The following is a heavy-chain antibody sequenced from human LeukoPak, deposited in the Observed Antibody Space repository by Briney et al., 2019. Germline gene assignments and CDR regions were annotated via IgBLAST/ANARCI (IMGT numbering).Heavy chain of an antibody. CDR3: ARTYYYDRSDYYAIDY. V-gene: IGHV4-34*01. J-gene: IGHJ4*02. D-gene: IGHD3-22*01. Sequence: SETLSLACTVSGVSISSYYWSWIRQPPGKGLEWIGEINHSGSANSNPSLKSRVTISVDTSTTPNQFSLRLSSVTAADTATYYCARTYYYDRSDYYAIDYWGQGTLVTVSS. CDR1: GVSISSYY. CDR2: INHSGSA.